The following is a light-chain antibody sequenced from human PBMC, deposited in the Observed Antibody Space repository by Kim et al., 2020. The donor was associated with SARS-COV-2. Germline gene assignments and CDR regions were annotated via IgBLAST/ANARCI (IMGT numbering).Light chain of an antibody. CDR2: YDS. V-gene: IGLV3-21*04. CDR1: NIGSKS. Sequence: SYELTQPPSVSVAPGKTARITCGGNNIGSKSVHWYQQKPGQAPVLVIYYDSDRPSGIPERFSGSNSGNTATLPISRVEAGDEADYYCQVWASSSDHYVFG. J-gene: IGLJ1*01. CDR3: QVWASSSDHYV.